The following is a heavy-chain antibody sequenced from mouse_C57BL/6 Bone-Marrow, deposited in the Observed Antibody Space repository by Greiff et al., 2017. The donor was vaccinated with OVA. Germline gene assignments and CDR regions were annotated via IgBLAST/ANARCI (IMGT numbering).Heavy chain of an antibody. CDR3: ARWGYGSSRGYFDV. CDR1: GYTFTSYG. J-gene: IGHJ1*03. V-gene: IGHV1-81*01. D-gene: IGHD1-1*01. CDR2: IYPRSGNT. Sequence: VQLQQSGAELARPGASVKLSCKASGYTFTSYGISWVKQRTGQGLEWIGEIYPRSGNTYYNEKFKGKATLTADKSSSTAYMELRSLTSEDSAVYVCARWGYGSSRGYFDVWGTGTTVTVSS.